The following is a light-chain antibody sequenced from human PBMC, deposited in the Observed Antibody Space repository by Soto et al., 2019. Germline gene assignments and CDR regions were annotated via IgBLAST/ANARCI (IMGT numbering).Light chain of an antibody. CDR3: QHYDTYSPMWT. Sequence: STLSASVGDRITITCRATQSINWLAWYQQKPGKAPKLLIFEASRLESGVPSRFSGSGSGTEFTLTISSLQPDDFGTYYCQHYDTYSPMWTFGQGTKVDIK. V-gene: IGKV1-5*03. CDR1: QSINW. CDR2: EAS. J-gene: IGKJ1*01.